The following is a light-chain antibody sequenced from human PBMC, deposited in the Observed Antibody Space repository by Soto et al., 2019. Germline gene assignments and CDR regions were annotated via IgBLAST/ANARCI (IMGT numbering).Light chain of an antibody. CDR3: LQDYDYPFT. CDR2: VAS. Sequence: IQMTQSPSSLSASVGDRVTITCRASQAIRDHLAWYQQKPGKGPELLIYVASNLQSGVPSRFTGSGYGTDFTLTISSLQPEDFASYYCLQDYDYPFTFGPGTKVDIK. V-gene: IGKV1-6*01. CDR1: QAIRDH. J-gene: IGKJ3*01.